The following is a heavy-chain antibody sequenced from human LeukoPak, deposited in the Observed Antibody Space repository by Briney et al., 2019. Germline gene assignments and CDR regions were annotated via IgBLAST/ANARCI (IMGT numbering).Heavy chain of an antibody. D-gene: IGHD2-2*02. Sequence: ASETLSLTCSVSGGSISTYYWSWIRQSAGKGLEWIGRIYKSGSSNYNPSLKSRVSMSVDSSKNHFSLNLTSVTAEDTAVYYCARDERPLWSISCHRGFDPWGQGLLVTVSS. CDR1: GGSISTYY. CDR3: ARDERPLWSISCHRGFDP. V-gene: IGHV4-4*07. J-gene: IGHJ5*02. CDR2: IYKSGSS.